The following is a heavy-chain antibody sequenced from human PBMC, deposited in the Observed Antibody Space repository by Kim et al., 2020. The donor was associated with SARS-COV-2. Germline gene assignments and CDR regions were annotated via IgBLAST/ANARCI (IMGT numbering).Heavy chain of an antibody. J-gene: IGHJ4*02. D-gene: IGHD6-19*01. V-gene: IGHV3-11*06. CDR3: ARAPARYSSGWSDDY. Sequence: SVKGRFTTSRDNAMNSLYLQMNSLRAEDTAVYYCARAPARYSSGWSDDYWGQGTLVTVSS.